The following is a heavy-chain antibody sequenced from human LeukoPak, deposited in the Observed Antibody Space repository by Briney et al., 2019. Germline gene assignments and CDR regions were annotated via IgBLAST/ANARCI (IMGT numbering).Heavy chain of an antibody. J-gene: IGHJ3*02. V-gene: IGHV4-59*11. CDR3: TRGITGHYRSLGGFAFDI. CDR1: GASITQHY. CDR2: FYYDGST. Sequence: PSETLSLTCTVSGASITQHYWSWIREPPGKGLEYIGYFYYDGSTNYTSSVRSRVTILVDTSKNQFTLNLRSVSAADTAKYYCTRGITGHYRSLGGFAFDIWGQGTMVAVSS. D-gene: IGHD3-16*01.